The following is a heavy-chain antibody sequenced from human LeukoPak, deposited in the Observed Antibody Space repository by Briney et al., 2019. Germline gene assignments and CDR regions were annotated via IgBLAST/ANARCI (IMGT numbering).Heavy chain of an antibody. D-gene: IGHD6-13*01. J-gene: IGHJ4*02. Sequence: GGSLRLSCAASGFTFSRYAMSWVRQAPGKGLEWVSAISGSGGSTYYADSVKGRFTISRDNSKSTLYLQMNSLRAEDTAVYYCAKVQRYSSSWYLDYWGQGTLVTVSS. CDR3: AKVQRYSSSWYLDY. CDR1: GFTFSRYA. CDR2: ISGSGGST. V-gene: IGHV3-23*01.